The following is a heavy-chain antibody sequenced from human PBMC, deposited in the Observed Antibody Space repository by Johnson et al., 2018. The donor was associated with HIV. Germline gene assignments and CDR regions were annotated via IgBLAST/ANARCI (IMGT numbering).Heavy chain of an antibody. Sequence: VQLVESGGGLVQPGGSLRLSCAASGFTFSSYDMHWVLQATGKGLEWVSAIGTAGDTYYTGSVKGRFTISRENAKNSLYLQMNSLRAGDTAVYYCARSSVRDDAFDIWGQGTIVTFSS. CDR1: GFTFSSYD. CDR3: ARSSVRDDAFDI. D-gene: IGHD3-10*01. J-gene: IGHJ3*02. V-gene: IGHV3-13*01. CDR2: IGTAGDT.